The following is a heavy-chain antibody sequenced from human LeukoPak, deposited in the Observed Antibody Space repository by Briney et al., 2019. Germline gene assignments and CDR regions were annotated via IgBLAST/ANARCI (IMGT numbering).Heavy chain of an antibody. V-gene: IGHV3-74*01. CDR2: INSYGSST. D-gene: IGHD5-18*01. CDR3: ARGYSYVDY. J-gene: IGHJ4*02. Sequence: GGSLRLSCAVSGFTFSSHWMHWVRQAPGKGLVWVSRINSYGSSTTYADSVKGRLTISRDNAKNTLYLQMNSLRAEDTAVYYCARGYSYVDYWGQGTLVTVSS. CDR1: GFTFSSHW.